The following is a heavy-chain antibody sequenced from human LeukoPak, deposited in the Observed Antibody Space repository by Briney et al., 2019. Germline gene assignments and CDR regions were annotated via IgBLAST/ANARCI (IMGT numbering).Heavy chain of an antibody. CDR3: ARVGPYCYYYGMDV. Sequence: ASVKVSCKASGYTFTSYDINWVRQATGQGLEWMGWMNPNSGNTGYAQKFQGRVTMTRNTSISTAYMELSSLRSEDTAVYYCARVGPYCYYYGMDVWGQGTTVTVSS. CDR1: GYTFTSYD. V-gene: IGHV1-8*01. CDR2: MNPNSGNT. J-gene: IGHJ6*02. D-gene: IGHD1-26*01.